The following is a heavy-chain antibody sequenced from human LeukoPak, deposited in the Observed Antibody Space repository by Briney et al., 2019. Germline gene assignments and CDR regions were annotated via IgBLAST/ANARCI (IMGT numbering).Heavy chain of an antibody. D-gene: IGHD3-3*01. V-gene: IGHV4-30-4*01. CDR1: GGSIGSGDYY. Sequence: PSETLSLTCTVSGGSIGSGDYYWNWIRQPPGKGLEWIGFINYIGNTYYNPSLKSRATISLDTSKNQFSLKLTFVTAADTAVYYCAKSGDYCLDYWGPGTLVTVSS. J-gene: IGHJ4*02. CDR3: AKSGDYCLDY. CDR2: INYIGNT.